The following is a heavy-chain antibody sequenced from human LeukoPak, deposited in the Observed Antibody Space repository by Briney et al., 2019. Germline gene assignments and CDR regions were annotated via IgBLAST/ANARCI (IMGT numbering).Heavy chain of an antibody. Sequence: ASVKVSCKAFGYTLTDYYMHWVRQAPGQGFEWMGWINPNSGDTNYAQKFQGRVTMTRDTSISTAHMELSRLRSDDTAVYYCARANFLYCSSTTCLFDYWGQGTLVIVSS. D-gene: IGHD2-2*01. CDR1: GYTLTDYY. CDR3: ARANFLYCSSTTCLFDY. CDR2: INPNSGDT. J-gene: IGHJ4*02. V-gene: IGHV1-2*02.